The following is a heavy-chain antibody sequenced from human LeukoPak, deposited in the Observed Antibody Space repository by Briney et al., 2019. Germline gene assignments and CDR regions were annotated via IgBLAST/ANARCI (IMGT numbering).Heavy chain of an antibody. D-gene: IGHD3-16*01. CDR3: ARTQLGFDY. Sequence: GGSLRLSCAASGFTFSSYSMNWVRQAPGKGLEWVAVISYDGSNKFYADSVKGRFTISRDKSKNTLYLQMNSLRAEDTAVYYCARTQLGFDYWGQGTLVTVSS. V-gene: IGHV3-30*03. CDR2: ISYDGSNK. CDR1: GFTFSSYS. J-gene: IGHJ4*02.